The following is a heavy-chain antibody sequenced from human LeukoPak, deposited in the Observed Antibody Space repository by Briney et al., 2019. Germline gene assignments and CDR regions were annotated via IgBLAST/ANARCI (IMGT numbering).Heavy chain of an antibody. CDR3: ARDLFDYGDNNWFDP. D-gene: IGHD4-17*01. CDR2: INPNSGGT. V-gene: IGHV1-2*06. J-gene: IGHJ5*02. Sequence: ASVKVSCKASGYTFTGYYTHGVRPAPGQGLEWMGRINPNSGGTNYAQKFQGRVTMTRDTSISTAYMELSRLRSDDTAVYYCARDLFDYGDNNWFDPWGQGTLVTVSS. CDR1: GYTFTGYY.